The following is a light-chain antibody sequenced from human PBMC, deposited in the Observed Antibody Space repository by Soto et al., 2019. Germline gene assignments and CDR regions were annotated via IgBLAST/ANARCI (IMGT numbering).Light chain of an antibody. CDR3: QQANSFPFT. Sequence: DIQMTQSPSSVSASVGDRVTITCRASQRIATWLAWYQQKPGKAPNLLIYAASTLQSGVPSRFSGSGSGTHFTLTISSLQPEDFGTYYCQQANSFPFTFGPGTTVDIK. V-gene: IGKV1-12*01. CDR1: QRIATW. J-gene: IGKJ3*01. CDR2: AAS.